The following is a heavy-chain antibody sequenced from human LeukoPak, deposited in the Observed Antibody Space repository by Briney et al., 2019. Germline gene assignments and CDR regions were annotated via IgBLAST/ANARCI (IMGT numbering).Heavy chain of an antibody. CDR1: GGSISSYY. J-gene: IGHJ4*02. Sequence: PSETLSLTCTVSGGSISSYYWSWIRQPAGKGLEYIGRIYTSETTNYNPSLKSRVTMSLDTSKNQFSLKLSSVTAADTAVYYCARGPPIGVVVAATGDYWGQGTLVTVSS. D-gene: IGHD2-15*01. CDR2: IYTSETT. CDR3: ARGPPIGVVVAATGDY. V-gene: IGHV4-4*07.